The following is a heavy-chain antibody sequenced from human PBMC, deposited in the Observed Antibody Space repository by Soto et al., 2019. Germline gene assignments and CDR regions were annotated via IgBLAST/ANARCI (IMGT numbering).Heavy chain of an antibody. J-gene: IGHJ3*02. V-gene: IGHV3-23*01. CDR1: GFTFSSYA. D-gene: IGHD6-19*01. CDR3: AKEIAVAGDEIYNAFDI. Sequence: GGSLRLSCAASGFTFSSYAMSWVRQAPGKGLEWVSAISGSGGSTYYADSVKGRFTISRDNSKNTLYLQMNSLRAEDTAVYYCAKEIAVAGDEIYNAFDIWGQGTMVTVSS. CDR2: ISGSGGST.